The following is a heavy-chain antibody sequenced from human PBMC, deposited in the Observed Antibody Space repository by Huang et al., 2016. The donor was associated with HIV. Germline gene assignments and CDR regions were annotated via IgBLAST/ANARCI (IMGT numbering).Heavy chain of an antibody. CDR3: SSGSTSSPDYYYYYGMEV. Sequence: EVQLVESGGGLVKPGGSLRLSCAASGFTLSNAWMSWVRQAPGKGLEWVGRIKSKTDGGTTDYAAPVKGRFTISRDDSKKTLYLKMNSLKSEDTAVYYCSSGSTSSPDYYYYYGMEVWGQGTTVTVSS. D-gene: IGHD2-2*01. V-gene: IGHV3-15*01. CDR2: IKSKTDGGTT. CDR1: GFTLSNAW. J-gene: IGHJ6*02.